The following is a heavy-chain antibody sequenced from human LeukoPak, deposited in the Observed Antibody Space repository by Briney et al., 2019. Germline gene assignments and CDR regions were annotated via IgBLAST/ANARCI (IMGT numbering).Heavy chain of an antibody. J-gene: IGHJ3*02. V-gene: IGHV3-48*03. CDR3: AKVRPEYCSGGTCFDTFDI. D-gene: IGHD2-15*01. CDR2: ISSSGSTI. CDR1: GFSFSSYE. Sequence: GGSLRLSCAASGFSFSSYEMNWVRQATGKGLEWVSYISSSGSTIYYADSVKGRFTISRDNAKNSLYLQMNSLRAEDTALYYCAKVRPEYCSGGTCFDTFDIWGQGTVVTVSS.